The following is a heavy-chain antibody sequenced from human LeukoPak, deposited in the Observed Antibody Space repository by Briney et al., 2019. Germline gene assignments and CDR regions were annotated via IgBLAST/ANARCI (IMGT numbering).Heavy chain of an antibody. CDR3: ARATRYDSSVYYFDS. V-gene: IGHV3-53*01. CDR1: GFTVSSSY. Sequence: GGSLRLSCAASGFTVSSSYMSWVRQAPGKGLEWISVIYSGGSTYYADSVKGRFTISRGNSKNTLYLQMNGLRAEDTAVYYCARATRYDSSVYYFDSWGQGTLVTVSS. D-gene: IGHD3-22*01. CDR2: IYSGGST. J-gene: IGHJ4*02.